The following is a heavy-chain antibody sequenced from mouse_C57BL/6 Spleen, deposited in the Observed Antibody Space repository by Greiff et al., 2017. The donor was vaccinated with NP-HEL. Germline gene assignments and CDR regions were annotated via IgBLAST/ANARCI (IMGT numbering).Heavy chain of an antibody. CDR1: GYAFSSSW. CDR3: ARWYYGSSPWYFDV. V-gene: IGHV1-82*01. D-gene: IGHD1-1*01. J-gene: IGHJ1*03. CDR2: IYPGDGDT. Sequence: LEESGPELVKPGASVKISCKASGYAFSSSWMNWVKQRPGKGLEWIGRIYPGDGDTNYNGKFKGKATLTADKSSSTAYMQLSSLTSEDSAVYFCARWYYGSSPWYFDVWGTGTTVTVSS.